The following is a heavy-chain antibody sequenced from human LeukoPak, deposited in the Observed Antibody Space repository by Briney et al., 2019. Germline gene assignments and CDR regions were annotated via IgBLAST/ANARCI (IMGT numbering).Heavy chain of an antibody. V-gene: IGHV3-23*01. J-gene: IGHJ4*02. CDR2: ISGSGGGT. CDR3: AKDPRGSGNYIDY. Sequence: GGSLRLSCAASGFTFSSYAVSWVRQAPGKGLEWVSVISGSGGGTYYADSVKGRFTISRDNSKNTLHLQMNTLRAEDTAIYYCAKDPRGSGNYIDYWGQGTLVTVSS. D-gene: IGHD1-26*01. CDR1: GFTFSSYA.